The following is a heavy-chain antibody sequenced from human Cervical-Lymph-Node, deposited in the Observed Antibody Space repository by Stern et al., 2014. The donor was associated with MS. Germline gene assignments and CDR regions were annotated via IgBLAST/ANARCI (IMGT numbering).Heavy chain of an antibody. CDR2: IYWDDDK. CDR1: GFSLSTSGVG. D-gene: IGHD1-1*01. V-gene: IGHV2-5*02. CDR3: AHLTTATALDY. Sequence: ESGPTLVKPTQTLTLTCTFSGFSLSTSGVGVGWIRQPPGKALEWLALIYWDDDKRYSPSLESRLTITMTNMDPVDTATYYCAHLTTATALDYWGQGTLVTVSS. J-gene: IGHJ4*02.